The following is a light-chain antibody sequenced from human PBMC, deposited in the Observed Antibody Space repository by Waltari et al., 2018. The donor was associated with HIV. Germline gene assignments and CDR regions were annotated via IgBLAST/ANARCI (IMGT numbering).Light chain of an antibody. CDR1: RSDVGGYNA. J-gene: IGLJ1*01. CDR3: CSYGGTYNV. V-gene: IGLV2-11*01. CDR2: EVS. Sequence: QSALTQPRSVSGSPGQSVTISCTGTRSDVGGYNAVSWYQQHPGQAPKLLSYEVSKWPSGVPDRFSGSKSGNTASRTISGLRADDEADYYCCSYGGTYNVFGTGTKVTIL.